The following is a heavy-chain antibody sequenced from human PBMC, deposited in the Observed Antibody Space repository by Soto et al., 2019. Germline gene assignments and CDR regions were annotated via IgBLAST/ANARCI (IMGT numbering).Heavy chain of an antibody. CDR3: ARRARPDFYYMDV. CDR1: GFTLSGYS. Sequence: GGSLRLSFAASGFTLSGYSMDWVRQAPGKGLEYVSGISSNGVGTYYAKSVQGRFTISRDNSKNTVYLQMGSLRPEDMAVYYCARRARPDFYYMDVWGKGTTVTVSS. D-gene: IGHD6-6*01. CDR2: ISSNGVGT. V-gene: IGHV3-64*01. J-gene: IGHJ6*03.